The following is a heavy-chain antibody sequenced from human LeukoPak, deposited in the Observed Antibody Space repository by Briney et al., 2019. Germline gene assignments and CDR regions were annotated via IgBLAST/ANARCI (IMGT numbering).Heavy chain of an antibody. V-gene: IGHV4-39*01. CDR2: IYYSGST. Sequence: PSETLSLTCTVSGGSISSSSNYWGWIRQPPGKGLEWIGSIYYSGSTYYNPSLKSRVTISVDTSKNQFSLKLSSVTAADTAVYYWARQFDSNAFDYWGQGTLVTVSS. CDR3: ARQFDSNAFDY. CDR1: GGSISSSSNY. D-gene: IGHD6-13*01. J-gene: IGHJ4*02.